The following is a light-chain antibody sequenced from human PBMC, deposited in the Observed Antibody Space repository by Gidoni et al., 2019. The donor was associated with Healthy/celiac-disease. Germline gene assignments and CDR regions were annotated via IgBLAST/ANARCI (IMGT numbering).Light chain of an antibody. Sequence: ELVMTQSPATLSVSPGERATLSCRASQSVSSKLAWYQPKPGQAPRLPIYGASTRATGIPARFSGSGSGTEFTLTISSLQSEDFAVYYCQQYNNWPWTFGQGTKVEIK. CDR3: QQYNNWPWT. V-gene: IGKV3-15*01. CDR2: GAS. J-gene: IGKJ1*01. CDR1: QSVSSK.